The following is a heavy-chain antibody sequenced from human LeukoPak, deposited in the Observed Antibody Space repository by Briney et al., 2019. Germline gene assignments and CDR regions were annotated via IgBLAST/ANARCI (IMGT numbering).Heavy chain of an antibody. Sequence: GGSLRLSCAASGFTFSSYSMDWVRQAPGKGLEWVSSISSSSTYIYYADSVKGRFTISRDNAKNSLYLQMHSLRAEDTAVYYCARAPLSGNSYSGSYYPYYWGQGTLVTVSS. CDR1: GFTFSSYS. CDR2: ISSSSTYI. J-gene: IGHJ4*02. D-gene: IGHD1-26*01. V-gene: IGHV3-21*01. CDR3: ARAPLSGNSYSGSYYPYY.